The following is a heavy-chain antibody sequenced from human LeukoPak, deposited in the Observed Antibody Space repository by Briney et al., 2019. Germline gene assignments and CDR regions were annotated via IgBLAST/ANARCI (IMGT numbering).Heavy chain of an antibody. CDR3: AKLTTEDF. V-gene: IGHV3-23*01. CDR2: ISSSASSI. CDR1: GFIFSSYA. D-gene: IGHD4-17*01. J-gene: IGHJ4*02. Sequence: GGSLSLSCAASGFIFSSYAMNWVRQAPGKGLEWVSGISSSASSIYYADSVKGRFTISRDNSKNTLYLQMNSLRAEDTAVYYCAKLTTEDFWGQGTVVTVSS.